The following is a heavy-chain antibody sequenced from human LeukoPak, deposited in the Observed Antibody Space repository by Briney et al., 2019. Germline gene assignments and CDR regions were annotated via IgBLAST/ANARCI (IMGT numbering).Heavy chain of an antibody. CDR1: GGSISSYY. D-gene: IGHD6-13*01. CDR2: IYYSGST. J-gene: IGHJ6*02. CDR3: ARGGPYSSSWYGPVGMDV. V-gene: IGHV4-59*01. Sequence: SETLSLTCTVSGGSISSYYWSWIRQPPGKGLEWIGYIYYSGSTNYNPSLKSRVTISVDTSKNQFSLKLSSVTAADTAVYYCARGGPYSSSWYGPVGMDVWGPGTTVTVSS.